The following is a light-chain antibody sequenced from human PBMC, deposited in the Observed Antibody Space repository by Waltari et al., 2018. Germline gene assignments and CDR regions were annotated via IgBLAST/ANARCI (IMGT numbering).Light chain of an antibody. CDR2: DVS. Sequence: QSALTQPASVSGSPGQSTTISCPGTSSDVGGYNYVSGYQQHPGKAPKLMIYDVSKRPSGVSNRFSGSKSGNTASLTISGLQAEDEADYYCSSYTSSSTLYVFGTGTKVTVL. J-gene: IGLJ1*01. CDR3: SSYTSSSTLYV. V-gene: IGLV2-14*01. CDR1: SSDVGGYNY.